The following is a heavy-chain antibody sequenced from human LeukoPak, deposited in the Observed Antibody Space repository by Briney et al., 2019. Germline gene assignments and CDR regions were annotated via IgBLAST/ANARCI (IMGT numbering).Heavy chain of an antibody. Sequence: GESLKISCKGSGYSFPNYWIAWVRQMPGKGLEWMGIIYPRDSDTRYSPSFEGQVTISVDKSISTAYLQWSSLKASDTAMYYCARHLSSNWYNEKAFDFWGQGILVTVSS. CDR3: ARHLSSNWYNEKAFDF. V-gene: IGHV5-51*01. J-gene: IGHJ4*02. D-gene: IGHD6-13*01. CDR1: GYSFPNYW. CDR2: IYPRDSDT.